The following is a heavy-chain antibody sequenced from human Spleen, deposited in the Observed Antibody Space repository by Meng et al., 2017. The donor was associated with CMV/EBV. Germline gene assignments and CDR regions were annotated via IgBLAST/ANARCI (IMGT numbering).Heavy chain of an antibody. CDR3: ARESLHSGGYYAFDY. D-gene: IGHD3-22*01. V-gene: IGHV4-34*01. CDR1: GFTFSSYW. CDR2: INNSGST. J-gene: IGHJ4*02. Sequence: ESLKISCAASGFTFSSYWMSWVRQAPGKGLEWVGEINNSGSTNYIPSLRSRVTISLDTSNKQVSLRLTSVTAADTAVYYCARESLHSGGYYAFDYWGQGALVTVSS.